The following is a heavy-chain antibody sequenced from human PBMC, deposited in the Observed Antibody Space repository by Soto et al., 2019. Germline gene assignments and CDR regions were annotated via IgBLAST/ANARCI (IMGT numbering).Heavy chain of an antibody. CDR3: ARVVTAMVTVSAFDI. J-gene: IGHJ3*02. V-gene: IGHV3-74*01. Sequence: GGSLRLSCAASGFTFSSYWMHWVRQAPGKGLVWVSRINSDGSSTSYADSVKGRFTISRDNAKNTLYLQMNSLRAEDTAVYYCARVVTAMVTVSAFDIWGQGTMVTVSS. D-gene: IGHD5-18*01. CDR1: GFTFSSYW. CDR2: INSDGSST.